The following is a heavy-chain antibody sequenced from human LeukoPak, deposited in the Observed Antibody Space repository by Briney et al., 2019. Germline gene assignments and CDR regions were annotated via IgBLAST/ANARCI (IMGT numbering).Heavy chain of an antibody. Sequence: PGGSLRLSCAASGFTFSRYSLNWVRQAPGKGLEWVSSISSSSSYIYYADSVKGRFTISRDNAKSSLYLQMNSLRAEDTAVYYCARDLSSPTPRGLGWGQGTLVTVSS. J-gene: IGHJ4*02. CDR2: ISSSSSYI. CDR1: GFTFSRYS. V-gene: IGHV3-21*01. CDR3: ARDLSSPTPRGLG. D-gene: IGHD6-13*01.